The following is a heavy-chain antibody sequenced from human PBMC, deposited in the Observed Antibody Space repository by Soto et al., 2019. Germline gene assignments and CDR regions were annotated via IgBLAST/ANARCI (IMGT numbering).Heavy chain of an antibody. D-gene: IGHD6-19*01. J-gene: IGHJ5*02. Sequence: SETLSLTCTVSGGSISSYYWSWIRQPPGKGLEWIGYIYYSGSTNYNPSLKSRVTISVDTSKNQFSLKLSSVTAADTAVYYCARAHSAVAGTGWFDPWGQGTLVTVSS. CDR1: GGSISSYY. CDR2: IYYSGST. CDR3: ARAHSAVAGTGWFDP. V-gene: IGHV4-59*01.